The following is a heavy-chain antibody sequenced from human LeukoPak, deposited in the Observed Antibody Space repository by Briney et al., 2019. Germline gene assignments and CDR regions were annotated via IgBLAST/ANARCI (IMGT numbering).Heavy chain of an antibody. Sequence: GGSLRLSCAASGFTFSRYSMNWVRQAPGKGLEWVSSISSSSNYIYYADSVKGRFTISRDNAKNSLYLQMNSLRAEDTAVYYCAREESSGWYSAFDYWGQGTLVTVSS. CDR1: GFTFSRYS. J-gene: IGHJ4*02. D-gene: IGHD6-19*01. V-gene: IGHV3-21*01. CDR3: AREESSGWYSAFDY. CDR2: ISSSSNYI.